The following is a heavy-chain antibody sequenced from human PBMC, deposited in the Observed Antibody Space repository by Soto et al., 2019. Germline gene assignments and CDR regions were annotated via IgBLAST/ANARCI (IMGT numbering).Heavy chain of an antibody. CDR3: ARGRMADAFDI. Sequence: PSETLSLTCTVSGGSISSYYWSWILQPPGKGLEWIGYIYYSGSTNYDPSLKSRVTISVDTSKNQFSLKLSSVTAADTAVYYCARGRMADAFDIWGQGTMVTVSS. CDR1: GGSISSYY. J-gene: IGHJ3*02. V-gene: IGHV4-59*01. CDR2: IYYSGST.